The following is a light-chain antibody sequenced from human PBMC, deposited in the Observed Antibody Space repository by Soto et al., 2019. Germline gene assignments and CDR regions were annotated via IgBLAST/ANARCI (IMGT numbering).Light chain of an antibody. CDR3: QQSYSTPRT. CDR2: AAS. Sequence: DIQMTQSPSSLSASVGDRVTITCRASQSISSYLNWYQQKPGKAPKLLIYAASNLQSGVPSRFSGSGSGTDFTLTINSLQPEDFATYYCQQSYSTPRTFGQGTKVEIK. V-gene: IGKV1-39*01. CDR1: QSISSY. J-gene: IGKJ1*01.